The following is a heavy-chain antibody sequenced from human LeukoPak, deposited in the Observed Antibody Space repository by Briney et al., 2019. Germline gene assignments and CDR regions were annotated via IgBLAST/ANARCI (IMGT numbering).Heavy chain of an antibody. V-gene: IGHV4-59*01. CDR1: GGSINNYY. Sequence: SETQSLTCTVSGGSINNYYWSWIRQPPGKGLEYIGYIYYSGSANYNPSLKSRVTISVGPSKNQFSLKLSSVTAADTAVYYCARNGDYYEKSGYYYLFDFWGQGTLVTVSS. CDR2: IYYSGSA. CDR3: ARNGDYYEKSGYYYLFDF. D-gene: IGHD3-22*01. J-gene: IGHJ4*02.